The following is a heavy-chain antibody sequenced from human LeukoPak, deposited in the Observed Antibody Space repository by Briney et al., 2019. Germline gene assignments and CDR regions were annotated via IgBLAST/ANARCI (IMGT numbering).Heavy chain of an antibody. CDR1: GFTFSSYA. CDR3: ARDNGGSAFDI. J-gene: IGHJ3*02. Sequence: GGSLRLSCAASGFTFSSYAMHWVRQAPGKGLEWVAVISYDGSNKYYADSVKGRFTISRDNSKNTLYLQMNSLRAEDTALYYCARDNGGSAFDIWGQGTMVTVSS. V-gene: IGHV3-30-3*01. CDR2: ISYDGSNK. D-gene: IGHD2-8*01.